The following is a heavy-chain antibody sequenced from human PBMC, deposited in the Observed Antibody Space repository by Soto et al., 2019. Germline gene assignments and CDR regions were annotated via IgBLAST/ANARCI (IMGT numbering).Heavy chain of an antibody. CDR2: IYYSGST. CDR1: GGSISSSSYY. V-gene: IGHV4-39*01. D-gene: IGHD2-2*01. J-gene: IGHJ4*02. CDR3: ARTVVVPAANFDY. Sequence: SETLSLTCTVSGGSISSSSYYWGWIRQPPGKGLEWIGSIYYSGSTYYNPSLKSRVTISVDTSKNQFSLKLSSVTAADTAVYYCARTVVVPAANFDYWGQGTLVTVSS.